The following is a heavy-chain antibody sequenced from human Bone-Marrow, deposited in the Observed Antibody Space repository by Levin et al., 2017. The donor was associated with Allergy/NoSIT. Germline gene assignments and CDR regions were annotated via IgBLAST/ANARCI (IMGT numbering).Heavy chain of an antibody. CDR3: AKVQLSYGMDV. J-gene: IGHJ6*02. Sequence: GGSLRLSCAASGFTFSSYGMHWVRQAPGKGLEWVAVISYDGSNKYYADSVKGRFTISRDNSKNTLYLQMNSLRAEDTAVYYCAKVQLSYGMDVWGQGTTVTVSS. CDR2: ISYDGSNK. CDR1: GFTFSSYG. V-gene: IGHV3-30*18. D-gene: IGHD1-1*01.